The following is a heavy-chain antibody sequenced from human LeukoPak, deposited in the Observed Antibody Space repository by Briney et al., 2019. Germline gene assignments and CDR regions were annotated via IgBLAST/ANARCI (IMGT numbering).Heavy chain of an antibody. D-gene: IGHD1-14*01. CDR1: GFTFSDTY. CDR2: ISPSGTDI. J-gene: IGHJ4*02. Sequence: GGSLRLSFAVSGFTFSDTYMTWIRQAPGKGLESLSYISPSGTDISYADSVKGRFTISTDNAKNSLYLQMNSLRVEDTAVYYCTRDPRNLDYWGQGTLVTVSS. V-gene: IGHV3-11*01. CDR3: TRDPRNLDY.